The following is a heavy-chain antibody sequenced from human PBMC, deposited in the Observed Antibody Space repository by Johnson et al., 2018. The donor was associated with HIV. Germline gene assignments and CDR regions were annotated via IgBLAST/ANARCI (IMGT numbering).Heavy chain of an antibody. J-gene: IGHJ3*02. D-gene: IGHD6-19*01. CDR2: ISYDGSNT. Sequence: QVQLVESGGGVVQPGGSLRLSCAASGFTFSSYSMHWFRQAPGKGLEWVADISYDGSNTNYADSVKGRFTISRDNAKNTLYLQMNSLRAEDTAVYYCARERVAATAFDIWGQGTLVTVSS. CDR1: GFTFSSYS. V-gene: IGHV3-30*04. CDR3: ARERVAATAFDI.